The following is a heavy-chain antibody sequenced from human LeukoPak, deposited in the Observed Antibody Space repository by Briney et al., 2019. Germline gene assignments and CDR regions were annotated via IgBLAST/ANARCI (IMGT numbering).Heavy chain of an antibody. V-gene: IGHV3-30*18. CDR3: AKDLERHIVVVTASAVDY. CDR1: VGSFSGYY. D-gene: IGHD2-21*02. CDR2: ISYDGSNK. J-gene: IGHJ4*02. Sequence: LSLTCAVYVGSFSGYYWSWIRQSPGKGLEWVAVISYDGSNKYYADSVKGRFTISRDNSKNTLYLQMNSLRAEDTAVYYCAKDLERHIVVVTASAVDYWGQGTLVTVSS.